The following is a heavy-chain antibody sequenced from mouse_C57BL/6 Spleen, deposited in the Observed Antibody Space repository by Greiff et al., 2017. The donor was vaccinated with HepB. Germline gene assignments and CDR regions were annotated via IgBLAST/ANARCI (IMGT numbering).Heavy chain of an antibody. CDR1: GYAFSSYW. D-gene: IGHD2-1*01. V-gene: IGHV1-80*01. CDR2: IYPGDGDT. CDR3: ASYGNYVDWYFDV. Sequence: VKLQQSGAELVKPGASVKISCKASGYAFSSYWMNWVKQRPGKGLEWIGQIYPGDGDTNYNGKFKGKATLTADKSSSTAYMQLSSLTSEDSAVYFCASYGNYVDWYFDVWGTGTTVTVSS. J-gene: IGHJ1*03.